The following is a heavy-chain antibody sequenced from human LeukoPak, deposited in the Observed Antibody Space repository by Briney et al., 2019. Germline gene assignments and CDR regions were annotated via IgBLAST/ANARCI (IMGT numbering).Heavy chain of an antibody. J-gene: IGHJ3*02. CDR3: ARERVPNAFDI. V-gene: IGHV3-53*01. CDR1: GFTVSSNY. Sequence: GSLRLSCAASGFTVSSNYMSWVRRAPGKGLEWVSVIYSGGSTYYADSVKGRFTISRDNSKNTLYLQMNSLRAEDTAVYYCARERVPNAFDIWGQGTMVTVSS. CDR2: IYSGGST.